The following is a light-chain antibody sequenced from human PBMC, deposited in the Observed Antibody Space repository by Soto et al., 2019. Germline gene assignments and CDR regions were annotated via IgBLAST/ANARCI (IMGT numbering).Light chain of an antibody. Sequence: EIVMTQSPATLSVSPVEVATLSFRASQSVSSKLAWYQQKPGQAPRLLIYGASTRATGIPARFSGSGSGTEFTLIISSLQSEDSAVYYCQKYNSWLWKFGQGTKVDIK. CDR2: GAS. CDR1: QSVSSK. J-gene: IGKJ1*01. V-gene: IGKV3-15*01. CDR3: QKYNSWLWK.